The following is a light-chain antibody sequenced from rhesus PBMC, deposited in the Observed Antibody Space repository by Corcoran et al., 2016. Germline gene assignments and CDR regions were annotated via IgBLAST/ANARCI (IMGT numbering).Light chain of an antibody. Sequence: EIVMTQSPATLSLSPGERATLSCRASQSVSSSLAWYQQKPGQAPKRLIYGASSRATGSPDRFSGSGSGTECMLTISRLEPEDVGVYDCQQDYSWPWTFGQGTKVEIK. CDR1: QSVSSS. V-gene: IGKV3-42*01. J-gene: IGKJ1*01. CDR2: GAS. CDR3: QQDYSWPWT.